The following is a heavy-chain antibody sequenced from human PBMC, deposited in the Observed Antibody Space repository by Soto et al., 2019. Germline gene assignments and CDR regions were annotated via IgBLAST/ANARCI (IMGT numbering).Heavy chain of an antibody. CDR2: IYSGGST. V-gene: IGHV3-53*04. J-gene: IGHJ4*02. Sequence: GSLRLSCAASGVPVSSNYMSWVRQAPGKGLEWVSVIYSGGSTYYADSVKGRFTISRHNSKNTLYLQMNSLRAEDTAVYYCARAYYYDSSGYPYWGQGTLVTVSS. D-gene: IGHD3-22*01. CDR1: GVPVSSNY. CDR3: ARAYYYDSSGYPY.